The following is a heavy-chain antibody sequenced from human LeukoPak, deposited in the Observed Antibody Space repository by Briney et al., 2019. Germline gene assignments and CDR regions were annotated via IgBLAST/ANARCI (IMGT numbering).Heavy chain of an antibody. V-gene: IGHV3-21*01. CDR2: ISSSSSDK. CDR3: ARVEGYCSGGSCYGMDV. Sequence: TGGSLRLSCAASGFTFSRFSMKWVRQAPGKGLEWVSSISSSSSDKYYADSVKGRFTISRDNAKNSLYLQLNSLRAEDTAMYYCARVEGYCSGGSCYGMDVWGQGTTVTVSS. J-gene: IGHJ6*02. CDR1: GFTFSRFS. D-gene: IGHD2-15*01.